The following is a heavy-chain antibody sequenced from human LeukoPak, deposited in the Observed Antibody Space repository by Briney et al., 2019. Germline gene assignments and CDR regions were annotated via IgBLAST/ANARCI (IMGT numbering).Heavy chain of an antibody. CDR1: GYTFTDYY. D-gene: IGHD1-26*01. CDR2: INPNSGGT. J-gene: IGHJ5*02. V-gene: IGHV1-2*02. CDR3: ARDQVGASNWFDP. Sequence: GASVKVSCKASGYTFTDYYIHWVRQAPGQGLEWMGWINPNSGGTNYVQKFQGRVTMTRDTSISTAYMELSRLRSDDTAVYYCARDQVGASNWFDPWGQGTLVTVSS.